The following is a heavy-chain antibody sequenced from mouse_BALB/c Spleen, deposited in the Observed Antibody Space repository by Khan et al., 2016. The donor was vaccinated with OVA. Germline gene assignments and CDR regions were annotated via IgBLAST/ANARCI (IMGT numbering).Heavy chain of an antibody. J-gene: IGHJ1*01. CDR2: IAPANGNT. Sequence: VQLQQSGAELVKPGASVKLSCTASGFNIKDTYMHWVKERPEQGLEWIGRIAPANGNTKYDPKFQGKATITADTSSNTSYLQLSSLTSEDTAVYYWAHPSYDRRNFDVWGAGTTVTVSS. CDR3: AHPSYDRRNFDV. D-gene: IGHD2-10*02. V-gene: IGHV14-3*02. CDR1: GFNIKDTY.